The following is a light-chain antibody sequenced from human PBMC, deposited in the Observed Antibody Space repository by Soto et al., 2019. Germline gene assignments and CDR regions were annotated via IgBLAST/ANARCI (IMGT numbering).Light chain of an antibody. Sequence: QSVLTQPASVSGSPGQSITISCTGTSSDVGGYNYVSWYQQHPGKAPKLMIYDVSNRPSGVSNRFSGSKSGNTASMTISGLQAEDEADYYCSSYTSSSNAYVFRTGTKLTVL. CDR1: SSDVGGYNY. CDR3: SSYTSSSNAYV. CDR2: DVS. V-gene: IGLV2-14*01. J-gene: IGLJ1*01.